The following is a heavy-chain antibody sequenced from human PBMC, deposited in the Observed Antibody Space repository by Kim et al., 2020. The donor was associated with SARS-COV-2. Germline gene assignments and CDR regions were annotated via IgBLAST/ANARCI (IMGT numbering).Heavy chain of an antibody. Sequence: GGSLRLSCAASGFIFSGSTMHWVRQASGKGLEWVGRIGNKANSYATAYAASVKGRFTIARDDSKNTAYLQMNSLKSEDTAVYYCTRLGVRCGGDCELLDYWGQGTLVTVSS. D-gene: IGHD2-21*02. CDR3: TRLGVRCGGDCELLDY. CDR1: GFIFSGST. V-gene: IGHV3-73*01. J-gene: IGHJ4*02. CDR2: IGNKANSYAT.